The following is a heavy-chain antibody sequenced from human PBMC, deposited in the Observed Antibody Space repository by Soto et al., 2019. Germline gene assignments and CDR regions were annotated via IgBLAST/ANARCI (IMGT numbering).Heavy chain of an antibody. Sequence: SETLSLTCAVYGGSFSGYYWSWIRQPPGKGLEWIGEINHSGSTNYNPSLKSRVTISVDTSKNQFSLKLSSVTAADTAVYYCARVGDYVWGSYRPSRYFDYWGQGTLVTV. CDR3: ARVGDYVWGSYRPSRYFDY. CDR2: INHSGST. J-gene: IGHJ4*02. V-gene: IGHV4-34*01. CDR1: GGSFSGYY. D-gene: IGHD3-16*02.